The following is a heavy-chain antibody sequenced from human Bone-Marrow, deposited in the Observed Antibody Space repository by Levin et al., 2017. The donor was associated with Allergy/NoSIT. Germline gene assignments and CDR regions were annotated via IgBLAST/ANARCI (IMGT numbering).Heavy chain of an antibody. D-gene: IGHD1-26*01. Sequence: GGSLRLSCAASGFTFSSYSMNWVRQAPGKGLEWVSSISSSSSYIYYADSVKGRFTISRDNAKNSLYLQMNSLRAEDTAVYYCARLKGQWELLVLYYFDYWGQGTLVTVSS. CDR3: ARLKGQWELLVLYYFDY. J-gene: IGHJ4*02. CDR2: ISSSSSYI. V-gene: IGHV3-21*01. CDR1: GFTFSSYS.